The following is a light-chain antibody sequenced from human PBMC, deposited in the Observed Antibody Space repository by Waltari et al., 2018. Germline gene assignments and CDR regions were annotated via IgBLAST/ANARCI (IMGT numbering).Light chain of an antibody. CDR3: QHYNGYPYT. V-gene: IGKV1-5*03. J-gene: IGKJ2*01. CDR2: ETS. CDR1: QSFGSR. Sequence: DIQMTQSPSTLSASVGDRVPITCRSSQSFGSRLAWSQQKPGKAPRLLIYETSSLQSGVPSRFSGSGSGTEFTLTISSLQPDDFATYYCQHYNGYPYTFGQGTKLEIK.